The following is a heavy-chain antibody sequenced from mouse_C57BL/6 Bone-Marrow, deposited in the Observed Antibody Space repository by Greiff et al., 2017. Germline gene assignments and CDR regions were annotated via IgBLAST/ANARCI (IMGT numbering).Heavy chain of an antibody. J-gene: IGHJ2*01. CDR2: ISYDGST. Sequence: EVKLLESGPGLVKPSQSLSLTCSVTGYSITSGYYWNWIRQFPGNKLERMGYISYDGSTNYNQTLKNRIPITRDNSKNQFFLRLISVTTEDTATYYLATIHYWGPGTPLTVSS. CDR1: GYSITSGYY. V-gene: IGHV3-6*01. CDR3: ATIHY.